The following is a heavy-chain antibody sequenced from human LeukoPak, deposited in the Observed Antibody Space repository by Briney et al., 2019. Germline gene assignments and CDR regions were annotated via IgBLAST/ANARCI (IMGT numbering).Heavy chain of an antibody. CDR1: GFTFKTYS. CDR3: ARDGSYDFWSRNYYMDV. V-gene: IGHV3-21*01. Sequence: GGSLRLSCAASGFTFKTYSMIWVRQAPGKGLELVSSIRNSGTHVYYADSLKGRFTISRDNARNSLYLQMNSLRAEDTAVYYCARDGSYDFWSRNYYMDVWGKGTTVTVSS. CDR2: IRNSGTHV. D-gene: IGHD3-3*01. J-gene: IGHJ6*03.